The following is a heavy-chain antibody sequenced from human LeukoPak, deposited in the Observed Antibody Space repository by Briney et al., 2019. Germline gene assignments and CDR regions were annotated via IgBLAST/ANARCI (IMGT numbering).Heavy chain of an antibody. D-gene: IGHD2-2*01. CDR2: IYRSGST. CDR1: GYSISSGYY. J-gene: IGHJ3*02. V-gene: IGHV4-38-2*01. CDR3: ARVYCSSTNCPPWEVFDI. Sequence: SETLSLTCGVSGYSISSGYYWGWIRQPPGKGLEWIGSIYRSGSTYYNPSLRSRVTISVDTSKNQFSLKLTSVTAADTAVYYCARVYCSSTNCPPWEVFDIWGQGTMVTVSS.